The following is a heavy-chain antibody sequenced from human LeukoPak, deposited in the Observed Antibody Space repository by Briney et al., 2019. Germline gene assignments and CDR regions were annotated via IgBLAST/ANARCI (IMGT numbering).Heavy chain of an antibody. D-gene: IGHD6-13*01. CDR2: IKQDGSEK. J-gene: IGHJ4*02. V-gene: IGHV3-7*01. CDR3: ARVGVLSSSWLLY. Sequence: GGSLRLSCAASGFTFSSYWMSWVRQAPGKGLEWVANIKQDGSEKYYVDSVKGRFTISRDNAKNSLYLQMNSLRAEDTAVYYCARVGVLSSSWLLYWGQGTLVTVSS. CDR1: GFTFSSYW.